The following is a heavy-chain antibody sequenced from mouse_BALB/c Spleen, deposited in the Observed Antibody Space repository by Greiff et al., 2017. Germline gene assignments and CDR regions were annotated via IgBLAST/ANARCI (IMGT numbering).Heavy chain of an antibody. CDR1: GFTFNTYA. CDR3: VRNPYYAMDY. CDR2: IRSKSNNYAT. D-gene: IGHD2-1*01. V-gene: IGHV10-1*02. J-gene: IGHJ4*01. Sequence: EVQRVESGGGLVQPKGSLKLSCAASGFTFNTYAMNWVRQAPGKGLEWVARIRSKSNNYATYYADSVKDRFTISRDDSQSMLYLQMNNLKTEDTAMYYCVRNPYYAMDYWGQGTSVTVSS.